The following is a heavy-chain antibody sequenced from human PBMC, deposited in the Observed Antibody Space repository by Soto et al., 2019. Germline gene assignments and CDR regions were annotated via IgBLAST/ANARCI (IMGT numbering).Heavy chain of an antibody. CDR1: GFTFSDYA. D-gene: IGHD1-1*01. CDR3: AKLGTTGTHYFDY. V-gene: IGHV3-23*01. CDR2: ISGRGTGT. Sequence: PGGSLRLSCAASGFTFSDYAMNWVRQAPGKGLEWVSSISGRGTGTYYADSVKGRFAISRDNSRNTVYLQMNTLRAEDTALYYCAKLGTTGTHYFDYWGQGALVTVSS. J-gene: IGHJ4*02.